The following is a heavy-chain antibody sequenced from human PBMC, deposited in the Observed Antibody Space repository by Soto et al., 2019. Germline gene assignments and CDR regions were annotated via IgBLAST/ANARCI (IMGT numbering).Heavy chain of an antibody. CDR1: GFTFTSSA. J-gene: IGHJ6*02. Sequence: GASVKVSCKASGFTFTSSAVQWVRQARGQRLEWIGWIVVGSGNTNYAQKFQERVTITRDMSTSTAYMELSSLRSEDTAVYYCAAGHFITMIVLYGMDFWGQGTTVTVSS. V-gene: IGHV1-58*01. D-gene: IGHD3-22*01. CDR3: AAGHFITMIVLYGMDF. CDR2: IVVGSGNT.